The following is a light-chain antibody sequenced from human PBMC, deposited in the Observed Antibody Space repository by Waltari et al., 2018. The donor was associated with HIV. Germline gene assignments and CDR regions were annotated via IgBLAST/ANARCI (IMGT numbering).Light chain of an antibody. Sequence: QPVLTQPPSASASLGASVTLTCTLSSGYSNYKVDWYQQRPGKGPRFVMRVGTGGIVGSKGDGIPDRFSVLGSGLNRYLTIKNIQEEDESDYHCGADHGSGSNFVHQWVFGGGTKLTVL. CDR2: VGTGGIVG. CDR1: SGYSNYK. CDR3: GADHGSGSNFVHQWV. V-gene: IGLV9-49*01. J-gene: IGLJ3*02.